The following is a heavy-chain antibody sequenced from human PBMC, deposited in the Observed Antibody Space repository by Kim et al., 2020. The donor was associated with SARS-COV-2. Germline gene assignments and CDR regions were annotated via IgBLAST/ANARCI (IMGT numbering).Heavy chain of an antibody. V-gene: IGHV4-59*01. D-gene: IGHD6-6*01. Sequence: PSRKSRVTISVDTSKNRFSRELSSVTAADTAVYYCARESQYSSSLDYWGQGTLVTVSS. CDR3: ARESQYSSSLDY. J-gene: IGHJ4*02.